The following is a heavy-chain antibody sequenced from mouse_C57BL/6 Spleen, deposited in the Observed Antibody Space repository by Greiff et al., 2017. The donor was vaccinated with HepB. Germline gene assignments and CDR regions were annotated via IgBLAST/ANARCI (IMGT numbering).Heavy chain of an antibody. CDR1: GYTFTSYW. CDR2: IDPSDSYT. V-gene: IGHV1-69*01. CDR3: ARFSNYPFAY. D-gene: IGHD2-5*01. Sequence: QVQLKQPGAELVMPGASVKLSCKASGYTFTSYWMHWVKQRPGQGLEWIGEIDPSDSYTNYNQKFKGKSTLTVDKSSSTAYMQLSSLTSEDSAVYYCARFSNYPFAYWGQGTLVTVSA. J-gene: IGHJ3*01.